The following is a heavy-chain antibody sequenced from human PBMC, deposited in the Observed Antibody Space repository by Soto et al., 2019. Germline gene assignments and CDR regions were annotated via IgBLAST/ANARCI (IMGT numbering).Heavy chain of an antibody. CDR2: ISGSGGST. CDR3: AKGLTYGGNSRYYYYGMDV. Sequence: GGSLRLSCAASGFTFSSYAMSWVRQAPGEGLDWVSAISGSGGSTYYADSVKGRFTISRDNSKNTLYLQMNSLRAEDTAVYYCAKGLTYGGNSRYYYYGMDVWGQGTTVTVSS. J-gene: IGHJ6*02. V-gene: IGHV3-23*01. CDR1: GFTFSSYA. D-gene: IGHD4-17*01.